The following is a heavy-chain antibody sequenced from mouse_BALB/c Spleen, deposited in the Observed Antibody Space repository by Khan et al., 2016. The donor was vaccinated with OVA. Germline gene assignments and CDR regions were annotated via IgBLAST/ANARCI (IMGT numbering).Heavy chain of an antibody. D-gene: IGHD2-10*01. Sequence: QVQLKQSGPELKKPGETVKISCKASGYTFTSYGMNWVKQSPGKALRWMGWINTYTGEPTYTDDFKGRFAFSLETSASTAYLQINNLKTEDTATDFCARPPYFSYTLDYWGQGTSVTVSS. CDR3: ARPPYFSYTLDY. CDR1: GYTFTSYG. V-gene: IGHV9-3-1*01. J-gene: IGHJ4*01. CDR2: INTYTGEP.